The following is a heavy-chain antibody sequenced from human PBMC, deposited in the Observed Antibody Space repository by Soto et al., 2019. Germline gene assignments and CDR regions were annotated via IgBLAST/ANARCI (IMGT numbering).Heavy chain of an antibody. Sequence: GGSLRLSCAASGFTFSSYAMSWVRQAPGKGLEWVSAISGSGGSTYYADSVKGRFTISRDNSKNTLYLQMNSLRAEDTAVYYCAKVAGRDYDFWSGYWDFDYWGQGTLVTVSS. CDR3: AKVAGRDYDFWSGYWDFDY. J-gene: IGHJ4*02. D-gene: IGHD3-3*01. CDR2: ISGSGGST. CDR1: GFTFSSYA. V-gene: IGHV3-23*01.